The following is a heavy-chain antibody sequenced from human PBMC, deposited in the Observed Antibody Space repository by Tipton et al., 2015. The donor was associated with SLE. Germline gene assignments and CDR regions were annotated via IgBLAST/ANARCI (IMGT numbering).Heavy chain of an antibody. D-gene: IGHD4-17*01. CDR2: IYHSGST. CDR3: ASSNGDYFDY. CDR1: GGSISSSSYY. J-gene: IGHJ4*02. V-gene: IGHV4-39*07. Sequence: TLSLTCTVSGGSISSSSYYWGWIRQPPGKGLEWIGSIYHSGSTYYNPSPKSRVTISVDTSKNQFSLKLSSVTAADTAVYYCASSNGDYFDYWGQGTLVTVSS.